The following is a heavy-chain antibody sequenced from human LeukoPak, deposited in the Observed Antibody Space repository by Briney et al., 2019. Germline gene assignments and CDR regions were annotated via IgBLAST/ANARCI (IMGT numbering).Heavy chain of an antibody. CDR1: GYTFTSNY. J-gene: IGHJ3*02. CDR2: INPSGGST. Sequence: ASVKVSCKASGYTFTSNYMHWVRQAPGQGLEWMGMINPSGGSTSYAQKFQGRVTMTTDTSTSTAYMELRSLRSDDTAVYYCARNQWEPESVDAFDIWGQGTMVTVSS. V-gene: IGHV1-46*01. D-gene: IGHD1-26*01. CDR3: ARNQWEPESVDAFDI.